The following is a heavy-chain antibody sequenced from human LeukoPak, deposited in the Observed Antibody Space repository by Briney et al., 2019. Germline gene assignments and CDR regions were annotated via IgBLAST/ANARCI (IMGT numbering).Heavy chain of an antibody. V-gene: IGHV3-66*01. CDR2: IYKDGST. CDR3: AKDGAASTYFDN. J-gene: IGHJ4*02. Sequence: GGSLRLSCAASGFTVSDSYMAWVRQAPGKGLEWVSSIYKDGSTNHADSVKGRFTVSRDNSKNTLYLQMDSLRAEDTAVYYCAKDGAASTYFDNWGPGTLVTVSS. CDR1: GFTVSDSY. D-gene: IGHD4/OR15-4a*01.